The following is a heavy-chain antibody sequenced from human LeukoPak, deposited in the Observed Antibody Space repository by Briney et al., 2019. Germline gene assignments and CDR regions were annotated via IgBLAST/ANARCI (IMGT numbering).Heavy chain of an antibody. D-gene: IGHD3-10*01. CDR1: GFTFSSYW. J-gene: IGHJ4*02. V-gene: IGHV3-74*01. Sequence: VGSLRLSSAASGFTFSSYWMHWVRQAPGKGLVWVSRINSDGSSTSYADSVKGRFTISRDNAKNTLYLQMNSLRAEDTAVYYCARGHYYASGSPGYWGQGTLVTVSS. CDR2: INSDGSST. CDR3: ARGHYYASGSPGY.